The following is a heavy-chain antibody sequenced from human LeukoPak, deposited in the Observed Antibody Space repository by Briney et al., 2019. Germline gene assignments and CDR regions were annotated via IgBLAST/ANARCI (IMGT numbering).Heavy chain of an antibody. D-gene: IGHD5-12*01. CDR1: GGSISSYY. Sequence: PSETLSLTCTVSGGSISSYYWSWIRQPPGEGLEWIGYIYYSGSTNYNPSLKSRVTLSVDKSKNQFSLELSSVTAADTAVYYCARGPSVAAHLDYWGQGTLVTVSS. CDR2: IYYSGST. J-gene: IGHJ4*02. CDR3: ARGPSVAAHLDY. V-gene: IGHV4-59*12.